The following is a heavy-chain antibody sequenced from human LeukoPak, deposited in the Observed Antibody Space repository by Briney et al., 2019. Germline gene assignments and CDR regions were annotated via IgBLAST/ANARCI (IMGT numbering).Heavy chain of an antibody. D-gene: IGHD3-10*01. CDR2: IYYSGST. CDR3: ARGPSGRGGIDP. J-gene: IGHJ5*02. V-gene: IGHV4-59*01. Sequence: SETLSLTCTVSGCSISNYYGNWIRQPPGKGLEWIGDIYYSGSTNYNPSLKSRVTISVDTSKNQFSLKLSSVTAADTAVDYCARGPSGRGGIDPWGQGTLVTVSS. CDR1: GCSISNYY.